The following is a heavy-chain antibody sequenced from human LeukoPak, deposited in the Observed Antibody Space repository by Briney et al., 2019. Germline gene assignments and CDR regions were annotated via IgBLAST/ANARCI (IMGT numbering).Heavy chain of an antibody. J-gene: IGHJ3*02. Sequence: GGSLRLSCAASAFTFSTYAMHWVRQPAGKGLEWVAVIWFDGGVEYYADSVEGRFTISRDNSKNTLYLQMNSLRADDTAVYYCARDRGGNWVDALEIWGQGTMVTVSS. V-gene: IGHV3-33*01. CDR3: ARDRGGNWVDALEI. D-gene: IGHD1-1*01. CDR1: AFTFSTYA. CDR2: IWFDGGVE.